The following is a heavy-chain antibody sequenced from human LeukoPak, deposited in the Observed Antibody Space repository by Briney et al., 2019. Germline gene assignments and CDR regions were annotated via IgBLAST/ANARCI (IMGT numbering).Heavy chain of an antibody. Sequence: SVKVSCKASGGTFSSYAISWVRQAPGQGLEWMGGIIPIFGTANYAQKFQGRVAITADESTSTAYMELSSLRSEDTAVYYCANVGYCSSTSCYWTGWFDPWGQGTLVTVSS. V-gene: IGHV1-69*13. J-gene: IGHJ5*02. CDR1: GGTFSSYA. CDR2: IIPIFGTA. D-gene: IGHD2-2*03. CDR3: ANVGYCSSTSCYWTGWFDP.